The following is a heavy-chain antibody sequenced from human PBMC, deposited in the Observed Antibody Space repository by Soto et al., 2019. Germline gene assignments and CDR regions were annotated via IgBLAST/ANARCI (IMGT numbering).Heavy chain of an antibody. CDR2: ISISGNT. V-gene: IGHV4-59*01. CDR3: AKDKLSWMVRGVIGMDV. CDR1: GGSISSDF. D-gene: IGHD3-10*01. J-gene: IGHJ6*02. Sequence: SETLSLTCTVSGGSISSDFWSWIRQPPGKGLEWIGYISISGNTDYSPSLKSRATISADTSRNQFSLKLRSVNTADTAVYYCAKDKLSWMVRGVIGMDVWGQGTTVTVSS.